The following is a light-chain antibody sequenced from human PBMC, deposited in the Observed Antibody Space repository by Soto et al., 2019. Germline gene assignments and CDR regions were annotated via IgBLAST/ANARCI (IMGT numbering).Light chain of an antibody. J-gene: IGKJ1*01. Sequence: DIVMTQSPLSLPVTPGEPASISCRSSQSLLHSNGYNYLDWYLQKPGQSPQLLIYLGANRASGVPDRFRGSGSGTAFILKIRRVEAEDVGVSSCMQALPTPWTSGQGNKVELK. CDR1: QSLLHSNGYNY. V-gene: IGKV2-28*01. CDR2: LGA. CDR3: MQALPTPWT.